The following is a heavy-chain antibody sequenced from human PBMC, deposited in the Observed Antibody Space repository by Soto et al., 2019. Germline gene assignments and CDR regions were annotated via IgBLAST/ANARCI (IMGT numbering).Heavy chain of an antibody. CDR1: GFTFSSYA. D-gene: IGHD3-22*01. Sequence: GGSLRLSCAASGFTFSSYAMSWVRQAPGKGLEWVSAISGSGGSTYYADSVKGRFTISRDNSKNTLYLQMNSLRAEDTAVYYCAKGSYYDSSGEDYYYYGMGVWGQGTTVTVSS. J-gene: IGHJ6*02. V-gene: IGHV3-23*01. CDR2: ISGSGGST. CDR3: AKGSYYDSSGEDYYYYGMGV.